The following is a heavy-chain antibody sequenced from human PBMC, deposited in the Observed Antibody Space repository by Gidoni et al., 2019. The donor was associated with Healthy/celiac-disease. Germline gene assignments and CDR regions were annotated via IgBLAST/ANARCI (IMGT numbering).Heavy chain of an antibody. V-gene: IGHV3-23*01. CDR2: ISGSGGST. CDR1: GFTVGSYA. CDR3: AKDFWQFAVGATTDAFDI. D-gene: IGHD1-26*01. J-gene: IGHJ3*02. Sequence: EVQLLESGGGLVQPGGSRRLSWAASGFTVGSYAMGWVRQAPGKGLEWVSAISGSGGSTYYADSVQGRFTISRDNSKNTLYLQMNSLRAEDTAVYYCAKDFWQFAVGATTDAFDIWGQGTMVTVSS.